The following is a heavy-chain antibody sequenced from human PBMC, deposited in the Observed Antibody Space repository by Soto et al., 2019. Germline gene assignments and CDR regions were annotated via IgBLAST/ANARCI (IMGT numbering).Heavy chain of an antibody. J-gene: IGHJ6*02. CDR3: AGCYGSGSPHYYYYGMDV. D-gene: IGHD3-10*01. V-gene: IGHV3-23*01. CDR1: GFTFSSYA. CDR2: ISGSGGST. Sequence: EVQLLESGGGLVQPGGSLRLSCAASGFTFSSYAMSWVRQAPGKGLEWVSAISGSGGSTYYADSVKGRFTISRDNSKNTLYLQMNSLRAEDTAVYYCAGCYGSGSPHYYYYGMDVWGQGTTVTVSS.